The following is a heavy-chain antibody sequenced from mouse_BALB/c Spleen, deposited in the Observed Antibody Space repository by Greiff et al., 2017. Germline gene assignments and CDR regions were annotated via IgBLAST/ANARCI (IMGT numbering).Heavy chain of an antibody. CDR3: ARGDSY. V-gene: IGHV7-3*02. CDR1: GFTFTDYY. J-gene: IGHJ3*01. CDR2: IRNKANGYTT. Sequence: EVKLVESGGGLVQPGGSLRLSCATSGFTFTDYYMSWVRQPPGKALEWLGFIRNKANGYTTEYSASVKGRFTISRDNSQSILYLQMNTLRAEDSATYYCARGDSYWGQGTLVTVSA. D-gene: IGHD3-3*01.